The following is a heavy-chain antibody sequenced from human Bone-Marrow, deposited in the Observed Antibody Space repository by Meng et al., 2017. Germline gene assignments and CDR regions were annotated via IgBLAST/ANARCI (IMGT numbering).Heavy chain of an antibody. CDR2: INKDGSEK. V-gene: IGHV3-7*01. D-gene: IGHD6-13*01. J-gene: IGHJ3*02. Sequence: GGSLRLSCVASGFTFSGRWMNWVRQAPGRGLEWVANINKDGSEKSYVDSVKGRFTISRDNAKNSLYLQMNSLRAEDTAVYYCARDGTYSSSWHDAFDIWGQGTMVTVSS. CDR3: ARDGTYSSSWHDAFDI. CDR1: GFTFSGRW.